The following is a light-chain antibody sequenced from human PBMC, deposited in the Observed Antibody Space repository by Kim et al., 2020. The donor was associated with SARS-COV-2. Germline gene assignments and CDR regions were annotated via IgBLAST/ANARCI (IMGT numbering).Light chain of an antibody. V-gene: IGLV2-11*01. Sequence: QSALTQPRSVSGSPGQSVTVSCTGTSSDVGDYDYVSWYQQHPGKAPKLIIYDVTQRPSGVPDRFSGSKSGNTASLTISGLQAEDEADYYCCSYAGNCVFGGGTQLTVL. CDR1: SSDVGDYDY. CDR3: CSYAGNCV. CDR2: DVT. J-gene: IGLJ3*02.